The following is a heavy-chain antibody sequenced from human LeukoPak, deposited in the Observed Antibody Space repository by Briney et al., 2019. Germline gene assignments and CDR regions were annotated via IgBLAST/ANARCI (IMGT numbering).Heavy chain of an antibody. Sequence: SQTLSLTCTVSGGSISSGDYYWSWIRQPPGKGLEWIGYIYYSGSTYYNPSLKSRVTISVDTSKNQFSLKLSSVTAADTAVYYCARDSSRYYYDSSGYSADAFDIWGQGTMVTVSS. V-gene: IGHV4-30-4*01. CDR3: ARDSSRYYYDSSGYSADAFDI. CDR1: GGSISSGDYY. CDR2: IYYSGST. D-gene: IGHD3-22*01. J-gene: IGHJ3*02.